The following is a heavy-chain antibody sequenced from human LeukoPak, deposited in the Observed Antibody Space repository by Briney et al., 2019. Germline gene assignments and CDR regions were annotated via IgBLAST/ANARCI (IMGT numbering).Heavy chain of an antibody. Sequence: SETLSLTCTVSGRSISSYYWSWIRQPPGKGLEWIEYIYYSGSTNYNPSLKSRVTISVDTSKNQFSLKLSSVTAADTAVYYCAREMGRDGYNLREGGYDYWGQGTLVTVSS. D-gene: IGHD5-24*01. CDR2: IYYSGST. V-gene: IGHV4-59*01. CDR3: AREMGRDGYNLREGGYDY. CDR1: GRSISSYY. J-gene: IGHJ4*02.